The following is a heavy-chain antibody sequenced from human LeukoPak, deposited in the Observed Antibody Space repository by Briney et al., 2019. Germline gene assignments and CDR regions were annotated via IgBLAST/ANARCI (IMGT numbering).Heavy chain of an antibody. CDR1: GFTFSSYA. D-gene: IGHD2-2*01. Sequence: GGSLRLSCAASGFTFSSYAMGWVRQAPGKGLEWVSDISGSGGRTYYADSVKGRFTISRDNSKNTMYLQMNSLNAEDTAVYYCAKDEVVPGYYYTDVWGRGTTVTISS. J-gene: IGHJ6*03. CDR2: ISGSGGRT. CDR3: AKDEVVPGYYYTDV. V-gene: IGHV3-23*01.